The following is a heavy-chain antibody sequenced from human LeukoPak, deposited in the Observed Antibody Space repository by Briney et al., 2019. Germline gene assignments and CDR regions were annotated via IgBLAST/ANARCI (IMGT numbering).Heavy chain of an antibody. Sequence: PSQTLSLTCGVSGDSISGGSYSWSWIRQPAGKGLEWIGRIYTSGSTNYSPSLKSRVTMSVDTSKNQFSLNLTSVTAADTAVYYCARSVEMASRSFDCWGQGTLVTVSS. CDR3: ARSVEMASRSFDC. CDR1: GDSISGGSYS. V-gene: IGHV4-61*02. CDR2: IYTSGST. D-gene: IGHD5-24*01. J-gene: IGHJ4*02.